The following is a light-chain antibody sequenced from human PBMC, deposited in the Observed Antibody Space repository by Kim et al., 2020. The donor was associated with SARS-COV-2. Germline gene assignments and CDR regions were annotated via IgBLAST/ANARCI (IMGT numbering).Light chain of an antibody. CDR2: EVS. Sequence: QSALTQPASVSGSPGQSITNSCTGTTSDVGYYNLVSWYQQHPTKVPKLLIYEVSKRPSAVSSRFSGSKSGYTASLTISGLQAEDEADYYCCSYAGSGIVVFGGGTQLTVL. J-gene: IGLJ2*01. CDR1: TSDVGYYNL. CDR3: CSYAGSGIVV. V-gene: IGLV2-23*02.